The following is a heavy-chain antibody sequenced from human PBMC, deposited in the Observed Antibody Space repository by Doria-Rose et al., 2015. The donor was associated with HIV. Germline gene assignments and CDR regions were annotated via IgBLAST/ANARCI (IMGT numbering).Heavy chain of an antibody. J-gene: IGHJ6*02. CDR1: GFTFSSYG. CDR3: ARDRYGGYDVGYYYGMDV. CDR2: IWYDGSNK. Sequence: VQLLESGGGVVQPGRSLRLSCAASGFTFSSYGMHWVRQAPGKGLEWVAVIWYDGSNKYYADSVKGRFTISRDNSKNTLYLQMNSLRAEDTAVYYCARDRYGGYDVGYYYGMDVWGQGTTVTVSS. D-gene: IGHD5-12*01. V-gene: IGHV3-33*01.